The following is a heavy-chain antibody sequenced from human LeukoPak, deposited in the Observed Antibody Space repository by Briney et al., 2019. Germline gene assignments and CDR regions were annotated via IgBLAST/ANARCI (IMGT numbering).Heavy chain of an antibody. CDR2: IYSGGST. CDR1: GFSVSSNY. D-gene: IGHD2/OR15-2a*01. V-gene: IGHV3-53*01. CDR3: AKVPRTTYYFDY. Sequence: PGGSLRLSCAASGFSVSSNYMAWVRQAPGKGLEWVSLIYSGGSTYYADSVKGRFTISRDNAKNSLYLQMNSLRAEDTAVYYCAKVPRTTYYFDYWGQGTLVTVSS. J-gene: IGHJ4*02.